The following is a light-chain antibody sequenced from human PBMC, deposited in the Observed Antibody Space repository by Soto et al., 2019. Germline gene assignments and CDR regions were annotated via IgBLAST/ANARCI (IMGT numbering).Light chain of an antibody. V-gene: IGKV3-15*01. CDR1: QSVSSN. J-gene: IGKJ5*01. CDR3: QQHSEYIT. Sequence: EIVMTQSPATLSVSPGERATLSCRASQSVSSNLAWYQHKPGQAPRLLIYGASTRATGVPARFSGSGSGTEFTLTISSLQSEDFAVYYCQQHSEYITFGQGTRLESK. CDR2: GAS.